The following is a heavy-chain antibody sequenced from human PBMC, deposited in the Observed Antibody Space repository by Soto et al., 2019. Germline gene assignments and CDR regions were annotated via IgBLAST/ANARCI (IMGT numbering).Heavy chain of an antibody. V-gene: IGHV4-59*08. J-gene: IGHJ4*02. CDR3: AIHETRHGDYDY. CDR2: IYYSVST. D-gene: IGHD4-17*01. CDR1: GGSISSYY. Sequence: QVQLQESGPGLVKPSETLSLTCTVSGGSISSYYWSWIRQPPGKGLEWIGYIYYSVSTNYNPSLKSRVTISVDTSKNQFSLKLSSVTAAYTAVYYCAIHETRHGDYDYWGQGTLVTVSS.